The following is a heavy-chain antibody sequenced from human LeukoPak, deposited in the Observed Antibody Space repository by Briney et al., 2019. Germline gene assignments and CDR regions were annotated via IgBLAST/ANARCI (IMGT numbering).Heavy chain of an antibody. CDR2: ISYDGSNK. D-gene: IGHD6-19*01. Sequence: GRSLRLSCAASGFTFSSYGMHWVRQAPGKGLEWVAVISYDGSNKYYADSVKGRFTISRDNSKNTLYLQMNSLRAEDTAVYYCAKALAVAGDYWGQGTLVTVSS. J-gene: IGHJ4*02. CDR1: GFTFSSYG. CDR3: AKALAVAGDY. V-gene: IGHV3-30*18.